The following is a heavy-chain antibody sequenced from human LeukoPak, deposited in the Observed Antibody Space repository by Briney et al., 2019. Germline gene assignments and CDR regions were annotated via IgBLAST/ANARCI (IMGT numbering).Heavy chain of an antibody. CDR3: ARAYYHASGGAFGMDV. CDR2: IWFDGNKK. V-gene: IGHV3-33*01. CDR1: GFTFSSYC. D-gene: IGHD3-10*01. Sequence: GGSLRLSCAASGFTFSSYCMHWVRQAPGKGLEWVALIWFDGNKKDYVDSVKGRFTISRDNSKKTLYLQMNSLRAEDTALYYCARAYYHASGGAFGMDVWGQGTTVTVSS. J-gene: IGHJ6*01.